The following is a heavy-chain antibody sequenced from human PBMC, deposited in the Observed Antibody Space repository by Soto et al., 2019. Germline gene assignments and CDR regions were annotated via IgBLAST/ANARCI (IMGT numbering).Heavy chain of an antibody. V-gene: IGHV3-64D*08. CDR3: VKDRFGGTSGYFDS. D-gene: IGHD2-15*01. CDR2: ISSNGGSI. Sequence: GGSLRLSCSASGFTFSSYALHWVRQAPGKGLEYVSGISSNGGSIFYADSVKGRFTISRDNSKNILYLQMTGLRADDTAVYSCVKDRFGGTSGYFDSWGQGTLVTVSS. CDR1: GFTFSSYA. J-gene: IGHJ4*02.